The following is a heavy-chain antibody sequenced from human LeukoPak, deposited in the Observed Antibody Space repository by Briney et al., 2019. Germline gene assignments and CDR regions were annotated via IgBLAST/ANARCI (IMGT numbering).Heavy chain of an antibody. CDR1: GYTLTSYY. CDR2: INPSGGST. J-gene: IGHJ3*02. Sequence: GASVKVSCKASGYTLTSYYMHWVRQAPGQGLEWMGIINPSGGSTSYAQKFQGRVTMTRDTSTSTVYMELSSLRSEDTGVYYCARARFADAFDIWGQGTMVTVSS. V-gene: IGHV1-46*01. CDR3: ARARFADAFDI. D-gene: IGHD3-10*01.